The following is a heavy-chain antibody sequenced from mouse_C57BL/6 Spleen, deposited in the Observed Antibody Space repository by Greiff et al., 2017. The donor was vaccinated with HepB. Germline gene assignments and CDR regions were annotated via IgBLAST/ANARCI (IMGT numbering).Heavy chain of an antibody. CDR2: IDPETGGT. D-gene: IGHD1-1*01. Sequence: VKLQESGAELVRPGASVTLSCKASGYTFTDYEMHWVKQTPVHGLEWIGAIDPETGGTAYNQKFKGKAILTADKSSSTAYMELRSLTSEDSAVYYCTRYYAWYFDVWGTGTTVTVSS. V-gene: IGHV1-15*01. CDR1: GYTFTDYE. J-gene: IGHJ1*03. CDR3: TRYYAWYFDV.